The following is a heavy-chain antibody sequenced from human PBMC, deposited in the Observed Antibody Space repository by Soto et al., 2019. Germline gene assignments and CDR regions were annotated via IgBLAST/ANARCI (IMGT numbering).Heavy chain of an antibody. CDR1: GFTFSSYS. CDR3: ARVGGYYYSYRAV. CDR2: ISSSSSYI. D-gene: IGHD1-26*01. J-gene: IGHJ6*03. Sequence: PGGSLRLSCAASGFTFSSYSMNWVRQAPGKGLEWVSSISSSSSYIYYADSVKGRFTISRDHAKNSLYLQMNRLTAEATAVYHWARVGGYYYSYRAVWGKGTTVPVSS. V-gene: IGHV3-21*04.